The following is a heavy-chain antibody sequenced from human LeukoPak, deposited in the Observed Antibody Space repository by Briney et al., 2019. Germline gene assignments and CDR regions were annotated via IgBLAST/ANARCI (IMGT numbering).Heavy chain of an antibody. CDR2: IYYSGTT. Sequence: ASETLSLTCTVSGGSISNYYWSWIRQPPGEGLEWIGFIYYSGTTNHNPSLKSRVTISVDTSKNQFSLKLSSVTAADTAVYYCARGGWLPFVYWGQGTLVTVSS. J-gene: IGHJ4*02. V-gene: IGHV4-59*01. CDR1: GGSISNYY. D-gene: IGHD5-24*01. CDR3: ARGGWLPFVY.